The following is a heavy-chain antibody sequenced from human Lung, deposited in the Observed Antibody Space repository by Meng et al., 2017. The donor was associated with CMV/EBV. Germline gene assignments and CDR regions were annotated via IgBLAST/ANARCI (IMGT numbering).Heavy chain of an antibody. D-gene: IGHD2-2*01. CDR3: ARDYRTGCSSTSCYNWFDP. V-gene: IGHV4-38-2*02. J-gene: IGHJ5*02. CDR1: GYSISNGYY. CDR2: IYHSGST. Sequence: SETLSLTCTVSGYSISNGYYWGWIRQPPGKGLEWIGSIYHSGSTYYNPSLKSRVTISVDTSKNQFSLKLSSVTAADTAVYYCARDYRTGCSSTSCYNWFDPWGQGTXVTVSS.